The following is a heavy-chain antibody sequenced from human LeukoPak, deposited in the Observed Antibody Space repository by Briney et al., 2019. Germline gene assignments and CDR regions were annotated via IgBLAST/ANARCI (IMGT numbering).Heavy chain of an antibody. CDR2: IYYSGST. D-gene: IGHD3-10*01. J-gene: IGHJ6*03. CDR1: GGALRSHC. Sequence: SETLSLTCTVLGGALRSHCWSWIRQPPGKGLNWMGYIYYSGSTNYNPSLNSRVTISLDTSKSPFSLTLSSVTAADTAVYYCAREGTDQYYFYYMDVWGKGTTVTVSS. V-gene: IGHV4-59*11. CDR3: AREGTDQYYFYYMDV.